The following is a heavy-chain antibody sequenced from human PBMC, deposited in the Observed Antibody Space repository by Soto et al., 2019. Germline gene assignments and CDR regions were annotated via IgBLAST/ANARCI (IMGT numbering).Heavy chain of an antibody. Sequence: EVQLLESGGGLVQPGGSLRLSCAASGFTFSSYAMSWVRQAPGKGLEWVSAISGSGGSTYYADSVKGRFTISRDTSKNTLYLQMNSLRAEDTAVYYWAKDIFLPKQPIDYWGQGTLVTVSS. V-gene: IGHV3-23*01. CDR1: GFTFSSYA. D-gene: IGHD2-15*01. CDR2: ISGSGGST. J-gene: IGHJ4*02. CDR3: AKDIFLPKQPIDY.